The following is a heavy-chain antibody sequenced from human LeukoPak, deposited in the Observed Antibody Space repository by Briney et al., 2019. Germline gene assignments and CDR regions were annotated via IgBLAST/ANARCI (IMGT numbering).Heavy chain of an antibody. CDR2: IKQDGSEK. CDR1: GFTFSSYW. J-gene: IGHJ4*02. D-gene: IGHD2-2*01. CDR3: ARDTWVVPAAIDY. V-gene: IGHV3-7*01. Sequence: PGGSLRLSCAASGFTFSSYWMSWVRQAPGKGLEWVANIKQDGSEKYYVDSVKGRFTISRDNAKNSLCLQMNSLRAEDTAVYYCARDTWVVPAAIDYWGQGTLVTVSS.